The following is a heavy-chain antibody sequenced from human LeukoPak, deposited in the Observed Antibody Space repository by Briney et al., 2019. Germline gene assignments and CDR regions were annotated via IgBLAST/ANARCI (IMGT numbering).Heavy chain of an antibody. CDR3: ASLSGGLFDY. CDR2: IYYSGST. CDR1: GGSISSGGYS. Sequence: KPSQTLSLTCAVSGGSISSGGYSWSWIRQPPGKGLEWIGSIYYSGSTYYNPSLKSRVTISVDTSKNQFSLKLSSVTAADTAVYYCASLSGGLFDYWGQGTLVTVSS. D-gene: IGHD3-16*01. V-gene: IGHV4-30-2*03. J-gene: IGHJ4*02.